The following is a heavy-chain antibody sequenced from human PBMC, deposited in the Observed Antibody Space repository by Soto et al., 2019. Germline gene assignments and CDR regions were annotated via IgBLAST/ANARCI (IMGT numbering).Heavy chain of an antibody. Sequence: SLRLSCAASDFTFITYALHWFRQSPGKGLEWVAVIWYDGSNKYYADSVKGRFTISRDNSKNTLYLQMDSMRAEDTAVYYCARVRESYSSIWSYLQEWGQGT. D-gene: IGHD3-3*02. J-gene: IGHJ1*01. CDR2: IWYDGSNK. V-gene: IGHV3-33*01. CDR1: DFTFITYA. CDR3: ARVRESYSSIWSYLQE.